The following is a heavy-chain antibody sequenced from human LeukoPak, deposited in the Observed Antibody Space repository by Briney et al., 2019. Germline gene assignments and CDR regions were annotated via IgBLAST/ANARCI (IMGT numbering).Heavy chain of an antibody. J-gene: IGHJ4*02. V-gene: IGHV3-23*01. CDR1: GFTFSTYG. D-gene: IGHD4-23*01. CDR2: ISGSGGST. CDR3: AKGISGAVVTPGPFDY. Sequence: GGSLRLSCAASGFTFSTYGMIWVRQAPGKGLEWVSAISGSGGSTYYADSVKGRFTISRDNSKNTLYLQMNSLRAEDTAVYYCAKGISGAVVTPGPFDYWGQGTLVTVSS.